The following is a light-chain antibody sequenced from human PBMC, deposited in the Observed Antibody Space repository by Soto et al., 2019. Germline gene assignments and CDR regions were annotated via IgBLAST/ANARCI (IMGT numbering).Light chain of an antibody. CDR1: SSDIGAYND. CDR2: EVS. CDR3: SSYTTSSTLV. Sequence: QSALTPPASVSGYPGQSITISCTGTSSDIGAYNDVSWYQQYPGKAPKLVIYEVSNRPSGVSSRFSGSKSDNTASLTISGLQAEDESDYYCSSYTTSSTLVFGGGTKLTVL. V-gene: IGLV2-14*01. J-gene: IGLJ2*01.